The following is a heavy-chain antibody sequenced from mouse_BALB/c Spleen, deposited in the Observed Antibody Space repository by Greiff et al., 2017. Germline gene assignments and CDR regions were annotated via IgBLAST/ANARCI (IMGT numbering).Heavy chain of an antibody. CDR1: GFNIKDTY. CDR2: IDPANGNT. V-gene: IGHV14-3*02. D-gene: IGHD1-1*01. Sequence: EVQLQQSGAELVKPGASVKLSCTASGFNIKDTYMHWVKQRPEQGLEWIGRIDPANGNTKYDPKFQGKATITADTSSNTAYLQLSSLTSEDTAVYYCARSIYYYGSSWDYYAMDYWGQGTSVTVSS. CDR3: ARSIYYYGSSWDYYAMDY. J-gene: IGHJ4*01.